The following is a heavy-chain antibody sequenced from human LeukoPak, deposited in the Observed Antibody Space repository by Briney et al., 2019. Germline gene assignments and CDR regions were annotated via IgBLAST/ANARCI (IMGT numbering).Heavy chain of an antibody. Sequence: GASVKVSCKASGYIFTNYGISWVRQAPGQGLEWMGWIRVYNGNTEYAQKLQGRVTMTTDTSTNTAYMELRSLRSDDTAVYYCARCAGSHYWYVDLWGRGALVTVSS. J-gene: IGHJ2*01. D-gene: IGHD1-26*01. V-gene: IGHV1-18*01. CDR2: IRVYNGNT. CDR1: GYIFTNYG. CDR3: ARCAGSHYWYVDL.